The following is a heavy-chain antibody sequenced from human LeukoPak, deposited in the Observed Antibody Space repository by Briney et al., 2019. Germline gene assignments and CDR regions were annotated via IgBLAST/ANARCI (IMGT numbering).Heavy chain of an antibody. CDR2: ISGDGGST. V-gene: IGHV3-43*02. CDR3: AKDANYPGYSSSWYSI. Sequence: QPGGSLRLSCAASGFTFDDYAMHWVRQAPGKGLEWVSLISGDGGSTYYADSVKGRFTISRDNSKNSLYLQMNSLRTEDTALYYCAKDANYPGYSSSWYSIWGQGTLVTVSS. D-gene: IGHD6-13*01. J-gene: IGHJ4*02. CDR1: GFTFDDYA.